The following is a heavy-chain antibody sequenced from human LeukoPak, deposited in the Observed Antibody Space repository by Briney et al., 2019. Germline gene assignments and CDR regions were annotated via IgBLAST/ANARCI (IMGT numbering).Heavy chain of an antibody. CDR3: ARDKAAAGTSCFDP. Sequence: PSETLSLTCAVSGGSISSSNCWSWVRQPPGKGLEWIGEIYHSGSTNYNPSLKGRVIISVDKSKNQFSLKLSSVTAADTAVYYCARDKAAAGTSCFDPWGQGTLVTVSS. CDR2: IYHSGST. V-gene: IGHV4-4*02. D-gene: IGHD6-13*01. CDR1: GGSISSSNC. J-gene: IGHJ5*02.